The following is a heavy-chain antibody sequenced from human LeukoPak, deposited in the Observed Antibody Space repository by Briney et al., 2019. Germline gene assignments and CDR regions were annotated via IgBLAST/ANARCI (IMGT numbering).Heavy chain of an antibody. Sequence: SETLSLTCTVSGGSVSRGGYYWNWICQHPGKGLEWIGFTSYSEGTYYNPSLMCRITISVDISQNQFSLKMRDVTAADTAVYFCATADWESFYFDSWGQGALVAVSS. V-gene: IGHV4-31*03. CDR1: GGSVSRGGYY. D-gene: IGHD1-26*01. J-gene: IGHJ4*02. CDR3: ATADWESFYFDS. CDR2: TSYSEGT.